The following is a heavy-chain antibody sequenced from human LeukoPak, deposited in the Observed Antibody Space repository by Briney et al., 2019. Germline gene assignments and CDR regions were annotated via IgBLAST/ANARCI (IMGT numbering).Heavy chain of an antibody. CDR1: GGSISSGGYY. CDR3: ARILSPLYRFDP. J-gene: IGHJ5*02. CDR2: IYYSGST. D-gene: IGHD3-16*01. V-gene: IGHV4-31*03. Sequence: SETLSLTCTVSGGSISSGGYYWSWIRQHPGKGLEWIGYIYYSGSTYYNPSLESRVTISVDTSKNQFSLKLSSVTAADTAVYYCARILSPLYRFDPWGQGTLVTVSS.